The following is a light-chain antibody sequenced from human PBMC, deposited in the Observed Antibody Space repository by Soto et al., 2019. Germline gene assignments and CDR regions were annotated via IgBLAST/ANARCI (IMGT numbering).Light chain of an antibody. V-gene: IGLV2-8*01. CDR1: TSDVGGYDS. CDR2: EVN. J-gene: IGLJ2*01. Sequence: LTQPPSASGSPGQSVTISCTGTTSDVGGYDSVAWYQQHPHKAPRLIIYEVNKRPSGVPDRFSGSKSGNTASLTVSGLQADDEADYYCTSYAGSNNFIFGGGTKVTVL. CDR3: TSYAGSNNFI.